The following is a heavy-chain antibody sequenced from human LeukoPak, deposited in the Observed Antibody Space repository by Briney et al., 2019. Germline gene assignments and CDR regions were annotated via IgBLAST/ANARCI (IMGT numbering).Heavy chain of an antibody. V-gene: IGHV1-18*01. CDR3: ARDDVVVVAAGNWFDP. CDR2: ISAYNGNT. D-gene: IGHD2-15*01. Sequence: ASVKVSCKASGYTFTSYGISWVRQASGQGLEWMGWISAYNGNTNYAQKLQGRVTMTTDTSTSTAYMELRSLRSDDTAVYYCARDDVVVVAAGNWFDPWGQGTLVTVSS. CDR1: GYTFTSYG. J-gene: IGHJ5*02.